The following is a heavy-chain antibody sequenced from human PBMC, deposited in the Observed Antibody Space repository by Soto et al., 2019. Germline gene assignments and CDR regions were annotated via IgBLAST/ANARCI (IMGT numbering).Heavy chain of an antibody. Sequence: SVKVSCKASGGTFSNSGISWVRQAPGQGLEWVGGIIPIFDTPNYAQKFQGRVTIVADKSTSTGYMELSSLRSEDTAVYYCARAPMLVRVTTYEHYFDLWGQGTLVTVSS. CDR2: IIPIFDTP. CDR3: ARAPMLVRVTTYEHYFDL. CDR1: GGTFSNSG. D-gene: IGHD4-17*01. V-gene: IGHV1-69*06. J-gene: IGHJ4*02.